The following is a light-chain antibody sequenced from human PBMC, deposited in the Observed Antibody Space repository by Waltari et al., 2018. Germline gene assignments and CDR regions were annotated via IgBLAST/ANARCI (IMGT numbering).Light chain of an antibody. CDR1: HSVLHTNNKDY. J-gene: IGKJ2*01. Sequence: DIVMTQSPDSLGVSLGERATINCKASHSVLHTNNKDYLAWYQQKQGQPPKLLIYWASTREFGVPDRFSGSGSGTSFTLTISSLQAEDVAVYYCQQYYSTPNTFGQGTKLEIK. V-gene: IGKV4-1*01. CDR2: WAS. CDR3: QQYYSTPNT.